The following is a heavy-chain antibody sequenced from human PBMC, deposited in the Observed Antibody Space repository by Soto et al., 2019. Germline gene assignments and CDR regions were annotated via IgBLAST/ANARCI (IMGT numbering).Heavy chain of an antibody. J-gene: IGHJ4*02. D-gene: IGHD2-15*01. CDR2: IIPILGIA. V-gene: IGHV1-69*02. CDR1: GGTFSSYT. Sequence: QVQLVQSGAEVKKPGSSVKVSCKASGGTFSSYTISWVRQAPGQGLEWMGRIIPILGIANYAQKFQGRVTITADKSTSTAYMELSSLRSEDTAVYYCARGVVGGYCSGGSCSDYWGQGTLVTVSS. CDR3: ARGVVGGYCSGGSCSDY.